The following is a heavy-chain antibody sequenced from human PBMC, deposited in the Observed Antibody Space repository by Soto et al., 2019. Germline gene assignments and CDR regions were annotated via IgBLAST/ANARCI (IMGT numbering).Heavy chain of an antibody. Sequence: GGSLRLSCAASGFTLSSYWMAWVRQTPGKGLEFVANIREDGKEINYVDSVKGRFTISRDNAKNSLFLQMNSLRDDDTAVYYCAKTPLTVPGYFDYWGQGTLVTVSS. J-gene: IGHJ4*02. CDR1: GFTLSSYW. V-gene: IGHV3-7*01. CDR2: IREDGKEI. CDR3: AKTPLTVPGYFDY. D-gene: IGHD4-4*01.